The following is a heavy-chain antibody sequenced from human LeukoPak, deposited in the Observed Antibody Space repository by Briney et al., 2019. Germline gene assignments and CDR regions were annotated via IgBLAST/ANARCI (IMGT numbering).Heavy chain of an antibody. J-gene: IGHJ4*02. D-gene: IGHD3-9*01. Sequence: GGSLRLSCAASGFTFSSYAMSWVRQAPGKGLEWVSAISGSGGSTYYADSVKGRFTISRDNYKNTLYLQMNSLRAEDTAVYYCAKEGVAGDILTGYYYIDYWDQGTLVTVSS. CDR2: ISGSGGST. CDR3: AKEGVAGDILTGYYYIDY. V-gene: IGHV3-23*01. CDR1: GFTFSSYA.